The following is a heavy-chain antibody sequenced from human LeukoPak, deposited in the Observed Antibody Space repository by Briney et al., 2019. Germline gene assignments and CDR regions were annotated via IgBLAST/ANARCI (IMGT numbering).Heavy chain of an antibody. CDR3: ARDPMTTVTPRLDY. CDR1: GYTFTGYY. D-gene: IGHD4-17*01. Sequence: ASVKVSCKASGYTFTGYYMHWVRQAPGQGLKWMGWINPNSGGTNYAQKFQGRVTMTRDTSISTAYMELSRLRSDDTAVYYCARDPMTTVTPRLDYWGQGTLVTVSS. J-gene: IGHJ4*02. V-gene: IGHV1-2*02. CDR2: INPNSGGT.